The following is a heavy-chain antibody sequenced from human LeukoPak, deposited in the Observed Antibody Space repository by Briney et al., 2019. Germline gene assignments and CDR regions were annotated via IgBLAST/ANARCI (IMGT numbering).Heavy chain of an antibody. CDR3: ATRGLVVVPAAGNWFDP. CDR2: ISGSGGST. CDR1: QFTFSSYA. D-gene: IGHD2-2*01. Sequence: GGSLRLSCAASQFTFSSYAMSWVRQAPGKGLEWVSAISGSGGSTYYADSVKGRFTISRDNSKNTLYLQMNSLRDDDTAVYYCATRGLVVVPAAGNWFDPWGQGTLVTVSS. J-gene: IGHJ5*02. V-gene: IGHV3-23*01.